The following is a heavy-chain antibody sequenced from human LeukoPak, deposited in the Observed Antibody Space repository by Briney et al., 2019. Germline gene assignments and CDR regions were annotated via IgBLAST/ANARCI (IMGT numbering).Heavy chain of an antibody. CDR2: IYYSGST. V-gene: IGHV4-59*01. Sequence: SETLSLTCTVSGGSISSYYWSWIRQPPGKGLEWIGYIYYSGSTNYNPSLKSRVTISVDTSKNQFSLKLSSVTAADTAVYYCARYRGPNSSGWYLDAFDIWGQGTMVTVSS. CDR3: ARYRGPNSSGWYLDAFDI. CDR1: GGSISSYY. D-gene: IGHD6-19*01. J-gene: IGHJ3*02.